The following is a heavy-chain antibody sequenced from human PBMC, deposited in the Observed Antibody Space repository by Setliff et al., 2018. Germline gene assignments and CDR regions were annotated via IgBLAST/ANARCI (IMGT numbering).Heavy chain of an antibody. J-gene: IGHJ4*02. V-gene: IGHV3-48*01. D-gene: IGHD3-22*01. CDR1: GFTFSSYS. CDR3: ANPLYYYDSSGYLVRGGYLFVY. CDR2: ISSSSSTI. Sequence: GGSLRLSCAASGFTFSSYSINWVRQAPGKGLEWVSYISSSSSTIYYADSVKGRFTISRDNSKNTLYLQMNSLRAEDTAVYYCANPLYYYDSSGYLVRGGYLFVYWGQGSLVT.